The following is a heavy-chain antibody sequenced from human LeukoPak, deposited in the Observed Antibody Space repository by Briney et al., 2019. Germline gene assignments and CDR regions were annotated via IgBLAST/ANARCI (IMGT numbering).Heavy chain of an antibody. CDR2: IKQDGSEK. D-gene: IGHD2-15*01. CDR1: GFTFSSYW. J-gene: IGHJ6*03. V-gene: IGHV3-7*01. Sequence: PGGSLRLSCAASGFTFSSYWMSWVRQAPGKGLEWVANIKQDGSEKCYVDSVKGRFTISRDNAKNSLYLQMNRLRAEDTAVYYCARALLYYYYMDAWGKGTTVTVSS. CDR3: ARALLYYYYMDA.